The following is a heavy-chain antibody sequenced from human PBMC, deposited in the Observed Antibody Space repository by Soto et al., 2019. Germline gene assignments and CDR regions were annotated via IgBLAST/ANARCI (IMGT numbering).Heavy chain of an antibody. CDR1: GDSVSSNSAG. Sequence: QTLSLTCAITGDSVSSNSAGCSWVRHSPSRGLEWLVRTYYRSKWYYEYAVSVRGRITINPDTSKNQYSLQLNSVTPEDTAVYFCARGEQYSGRIFDYWGQGTLVTVYS. CDR2: TYYRSKWYY. V-gene: IGHV6-1*01. CDR3: ARGEQYSGRIFDY. J-gene: IGHJ4*01. D-gene: IGHD1-26*01.